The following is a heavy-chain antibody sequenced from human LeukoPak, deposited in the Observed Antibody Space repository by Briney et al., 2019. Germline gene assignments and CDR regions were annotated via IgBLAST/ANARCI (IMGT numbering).Heavy chain of an antibody. J-gene: IGHJ6*03. CDR2: IYYSGST. CDR3: ADGNSIFGVVTPLMDV. D-gene: IGHD3-3*01. Sequence: PSETLSLTCTVSGGSISSSRYYWGWVRQPPGKGLGWVGSIYYSGSTYYNPSLKSRVTISVDTSKNQFSLKLSSVTAADTAVYYCADGNSIFGVVTPLMDVWGKGTTVTVSS. CDR1: GGSISSSRYY. V-gene: IGHV4-39*01.